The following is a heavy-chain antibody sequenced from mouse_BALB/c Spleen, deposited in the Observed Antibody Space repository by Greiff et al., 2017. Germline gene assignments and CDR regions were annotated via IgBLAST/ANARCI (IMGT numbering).Heavy chain of an antibody. J-gene: IGHJ4*01. D-gene: IGHD1-1*01. V-gene: IGHV5-6-3*01. CDR2: INSNGGST. Sequence: DVQLVESGGGLVQPGGSLKLSCAASGFTFSSYGMSWVRQTPDKRLELVATINSNGGSTYYPDSVKGRFTISRDNAKNTLYLQMSSLKSEDTAMYYCARDYGYAMDYWGQGTSVTVSS. CDR1: GFTFSSYG. CDR3: ARDYGYAMDY.